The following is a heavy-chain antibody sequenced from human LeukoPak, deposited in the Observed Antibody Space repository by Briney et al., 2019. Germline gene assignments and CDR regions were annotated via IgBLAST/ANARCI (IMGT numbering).Heavy chain of an antibody. CDR2: ISSSSYI. J-gene: IGHJ6*03. CDR3: ARAGLDYYYMDV. Sequence: GGSLRLSCAASGFTFSSYSMNWVRQAPGKGLEWVSSISSSSYIYYADSVKGRFTISRDNAKNSLCLQMNSLRAEDTAVYYCARAGLDYYYMDVWGKGTTVTVSS. V-gene: IGHV3-21*01. CDR1: GFTFSSYS.